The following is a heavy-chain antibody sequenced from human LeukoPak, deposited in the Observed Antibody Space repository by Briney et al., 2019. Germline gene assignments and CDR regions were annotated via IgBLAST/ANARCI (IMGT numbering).Heavy chain of an antibody. CDR3: ARVQVGYNYGSLDY. CDR2: IIPILGIA. V-gene: IGHV1-69*04. Sequence: GASVKVSCKASGGTFSSYAISWVRQAPGQGLEWMGRIIPILGIANYAQKFQGRVTITADKSTSTAYMELSSLRSEDTAVYYCARVQVGYNYGSLDYWGQGTLVTVSS. J-gene: IGHJ4*02. CDR1: GGTFSSYA. D-gene: IGHD5-12*01.